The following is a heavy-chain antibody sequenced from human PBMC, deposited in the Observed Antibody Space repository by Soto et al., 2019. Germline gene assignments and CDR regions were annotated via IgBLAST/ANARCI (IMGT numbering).Heavy chain of an antibody. V-gene: IGHV1-2*04. J-gene: IGHJ5*02. CDR1: GYTFTGCY. Sequence: ASVKVSCKASGYTFTGCYMHWVRQAPGQGLEWMGWINPNSGGTNYAQKFQGWVTMTRDTSISTAYMELSRLRSDDTAVYYCARGRGYSSSRFDPWGQGTLVTVSS. CDR3: ARGRGYSSSRFDP. CDR2: INPNSGGT. D-gene: IGHD5-18*01.